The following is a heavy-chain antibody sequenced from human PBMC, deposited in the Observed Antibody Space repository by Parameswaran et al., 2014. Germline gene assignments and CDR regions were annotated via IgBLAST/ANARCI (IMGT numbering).Heavy chain of an antibody. V-gene: IGHV4-39*01. CDR1: GGSISSSTYY. CDR3: ARQLYSSSWPNWFDP. Sequence: ESLKISCTVSGGSISSSTYYWGWIRQPPGKGLEWIGSIYYSGSTYYNPSLKSRVTISVDTSKNQFSLNLSSVTATDTAIYYCARQLYSSSWPNWFDPWGQGTLVTVSS. D-gene: IGHD6-13*01. J-gene: IGHJ5*02. CDR2: IYYSGST.